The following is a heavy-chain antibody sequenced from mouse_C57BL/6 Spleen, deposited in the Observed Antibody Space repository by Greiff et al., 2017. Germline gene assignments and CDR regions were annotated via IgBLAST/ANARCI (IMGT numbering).Heavy chain of an antibody. D-gene: IGHD1-1*01. Sequence: QVQLKQSGPGLVQPSQSLSITCTVSGFSLTSYGVHWVRQSPGKGLEWLGVIWSGGSTDYNAAFISRLSISKDNSKSQVFFKMNSLQADDTAIYYCARMVYYYGSRTYFDVWGTGTTVTVSS. V-gene: IGHV2-2*01. CDR3: ARMVYYYGSRTYFDV. CDR1: GFSLTSYG. J-gene: IGHJ1*03. CDR2: IWSGGST.